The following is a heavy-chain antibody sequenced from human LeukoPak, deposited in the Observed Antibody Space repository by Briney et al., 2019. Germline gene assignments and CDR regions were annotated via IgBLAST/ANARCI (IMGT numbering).Heavy chain of an antibody. Sequence: ETLSLTCTVSGGSISSYYWSWVRQAPGKGLEWVSAISGSGGSTYYADSVKGGFTISRDNSKNTLYLQMNSLRAEDTAVYYCAKSSTFYYYYSMDVWGKGTTVTVSS. J-gene: IGHJ6*03. CDR2: ISGSGGST. CDR3: AKSSTFYYYYSMDV. CDR1: GGSISSYY. V-gene: IGHV3-23*01.